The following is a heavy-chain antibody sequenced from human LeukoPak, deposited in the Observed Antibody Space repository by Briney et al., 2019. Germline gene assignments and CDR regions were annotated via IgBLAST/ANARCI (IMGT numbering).Heavy chain of an antibody. CDR3: ARDRGLGYCSGGSCYSSYYYGMDV. Sequence: ASVKVFCKASGYTFTSYYMHWVRQAPGQGLEWMGIINPSGGSTSYAQKFQGRVTMTRDTSTSTVYMELSSLRSEDTAVYYCARDRGLGYCSGGSCYSSYYYGMDVWGQGTTVTVSS. V-gene: IGHV1-46*01. D-gene: IGHD2-15*01. CDR1: GYTFTSYY. CDR2: INPSGGST. J-gene: IGHJ6*02.